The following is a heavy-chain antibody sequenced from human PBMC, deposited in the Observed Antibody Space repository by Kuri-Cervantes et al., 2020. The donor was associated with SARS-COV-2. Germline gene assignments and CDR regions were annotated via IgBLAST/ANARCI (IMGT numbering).Heavy chain of an antibody. CDR1: GFTFNNYA. D-gene: IGHD3-10*01. Sequence: GESLKISCTASGFTFNNYAMRWVRQAPGKGLEWVSGISGDGDRADYADSVKGRFTISRDNSKNMLYLQMNSLRAEDTAVYYCARERYYSGHYGMAVWGQGTTVTVSS. V-gene: IGHV3-23*01. CDR3: ARERYYSGHYGMAV. CDR2: ISGDGDRA. J-gene: IGHJ6*02.